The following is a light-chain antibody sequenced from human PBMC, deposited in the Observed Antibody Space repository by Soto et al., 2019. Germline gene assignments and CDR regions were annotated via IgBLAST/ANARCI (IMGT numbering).Light chain of an antibody. V-gene: IGLV2-14*01. CDR3: TSYTGSSTYVV. Sequence: QSALTQPASVSGSPGQSITISCTGTSSDVGGYNYVYWYQQHPGKAPKLMIYDVNNRPSGVSNRFSGSKSGNTASLTISGLQAEDEADYYCTSYTGSSTYVVFGGGTKLTVL. CDR1: SSDVGGYNY. J-gene: IGLJ2*01. CDR2: DVN.